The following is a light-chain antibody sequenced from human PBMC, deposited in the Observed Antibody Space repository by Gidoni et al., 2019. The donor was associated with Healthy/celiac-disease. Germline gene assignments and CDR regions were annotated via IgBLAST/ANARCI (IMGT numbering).Light chain of an antibody. CDR1: QSVSSSY. CDR3: QNHGRKYT. Sequence: EIVFTQSPGTLSLSPGERATLSCSASQSVSSSYLAWYQQKPGQAHRLLIYGASSRATGIPDRFSGSGSRTDFTLTISRLEPEDFAVYYCQNHGRKYTFXXXTKLEIK. CDR2: GAS. V-gene: IGKV3-20*01. J-gene: IGKJ2*01.